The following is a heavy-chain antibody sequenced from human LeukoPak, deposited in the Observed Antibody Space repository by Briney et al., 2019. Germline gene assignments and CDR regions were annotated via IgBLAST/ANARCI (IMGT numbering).Heavy chain of an antibody. CDR2: ISGSGGST. Sequence: GGSLRLSCAASGFTFSSYAMSSVRQAPGKGLELVSAISGSGGSTYYADSVKGRFTISRDNSKNTLYLQMNSLRAEDTAVYYCAKLALFYGSGSYFDYWGQGTLVTVSS. J-gene: IGHJ4*02. CDR1: GFTFSSYA. V-gene: IGHV3-23*01. D-gene: IGHD3-10*01. CDR3: AKLALFYGSGSYFDY.